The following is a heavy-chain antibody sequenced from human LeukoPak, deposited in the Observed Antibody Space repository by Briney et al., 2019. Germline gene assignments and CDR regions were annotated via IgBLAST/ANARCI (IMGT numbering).Heavy chain of an antibody. CDR2: ISGSGRTT. CDR3: AKWAARGNGLPRSHLDD. Sequence: GGSMRLSCVASGLTFSSYAMSWVRQAPGKGLECVSLISGSGRTTDYADSVKGRFTISRDNSKDTLYLHLNSLRAEDTALYYCAKWAARGNGLPRSHLDDWGQGTLVTVSS. J-gene: IGHJ4*02. V-gene: IGHV3-23*01. D-gene: IGHD1-26*01. CDR1: GLTFSSYA.